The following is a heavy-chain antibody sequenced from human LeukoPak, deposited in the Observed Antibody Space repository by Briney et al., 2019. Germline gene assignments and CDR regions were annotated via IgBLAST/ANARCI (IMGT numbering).Heavy chain of an antibody. CDR1: VFTFNDYY. Sequence: PGGSLRLSCAASVFTFNDYYMTWIRQAPGKGLEWVSTIKHIGPTTYYADSVKGRFTISRDNAKNSLFLQMSSLRADDTAIYYCARAGELRYMDVWGKGTAVTVSS. V-gene: IGHV3-11*04. CDR2: IKHIGPTT. D-gene: IGHD3-16*01. J-gene: IGHJ6*03. CDR3: ARAGELRYMDV.